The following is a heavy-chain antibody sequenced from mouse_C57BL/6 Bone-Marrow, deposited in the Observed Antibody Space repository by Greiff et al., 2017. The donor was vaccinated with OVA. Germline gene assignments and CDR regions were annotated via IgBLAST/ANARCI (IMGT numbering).Heavy chain of an antibody. CDR1: GYTFTSYW. Sequence: QVQLQQPGAELVKPGASVKLSCKASGYTFTSYWMHWVKKRPGQGLEWIGMIHPNSGSTNYNEKFKSKATLTVDKSSSTAYMQLSSLTSEDSAVYYCARIYDGYYYDYWGQGTTLTVSS. J-gene: IGHJ2*01. CDR2: IHPNSGST. CDR3: ARIYDGYYYDY. D-gene: IGHD2-3*01. V-gene: IGHV1-64*01.